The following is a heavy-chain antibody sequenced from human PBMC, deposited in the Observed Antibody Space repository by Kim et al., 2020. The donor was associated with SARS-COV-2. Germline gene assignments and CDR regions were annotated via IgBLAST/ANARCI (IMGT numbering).Heavy chain of an antibody. CDR1: GFTFDIYA. Sequence: GGSLRLSCVASGFTFDIYAMRWVRQAPGKGLEWVSVISGGGVNKFYADSVRGRFTISRDNAKKTLYLQMNSLRDEDTAVYYCAKNVGIVDYNYFYYY. CDR3: AKNVGIVDYNYFYYY. J-gene: IGHJ6*01. D-gene: IGHD3-16*01. V-gene: IGHV3-23*01. CDR2: ISGGGVNK.